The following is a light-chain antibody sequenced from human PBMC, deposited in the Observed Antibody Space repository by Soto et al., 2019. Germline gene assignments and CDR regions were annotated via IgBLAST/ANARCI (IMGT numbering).Light chain of an antibody. CDR1: QGIKND. CDR2: VAS. J-gene: IGKJ4*01. Sequence: AIQMTQSPSSLSASVGDRVTITCRASQGIKNDLGWYQQKPGRAPKLLIYVASNLQSGVPSRFSGSGSGTDFTLIISSLQPEDFETYYCLQDYSYPLTFVGGTKVDIK. V-gene: IGKV1-6*01. CDR3: LQDYSYPLT.